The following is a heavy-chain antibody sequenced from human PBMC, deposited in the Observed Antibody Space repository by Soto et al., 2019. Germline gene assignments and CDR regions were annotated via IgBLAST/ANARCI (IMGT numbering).Heavy chain of an antibody. Sequence: QVRLVQSGAEVKKPGASVKVSCKVSGYMFASYGISWARQAPGQGLEWMGWINTYNGNINYAQKFQGRVTMTTDTSTSTAYMELRGLGSDDTALYYCATARGAYKYFDYWCQGTLVTVSS. V-gene: IGHV1-18*01. CDR1: GYMFASYG. CDR3: ATARGAYKYFDY. J-gene: IGHJ4*02. CDR2: INTYNGNI. D-gene: IGHD1-1*01.